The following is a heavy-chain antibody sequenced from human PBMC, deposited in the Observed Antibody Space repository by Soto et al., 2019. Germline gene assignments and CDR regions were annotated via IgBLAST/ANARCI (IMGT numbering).Heavy chain of an antibody. CDR3: VRSAFGYYDTSGYPLTDS. CDR1: GVSISSSNYY. J-gene: IGHJ4*02. CDR2: MDYNGNS. V-gene: IGHV4-39*01. Sequence: SETLSLTCTVSGVSISSSNYYWGWIRQPPGGGPEWIGSMDYNGNSYQNPSLKSRVTLSVDTSKSQFSLKLRSVSAADTAVYFCVRSAFGYYDTSGYPLTDSWGQGTLVTVSS. D-gene: IGHD3-22*01.